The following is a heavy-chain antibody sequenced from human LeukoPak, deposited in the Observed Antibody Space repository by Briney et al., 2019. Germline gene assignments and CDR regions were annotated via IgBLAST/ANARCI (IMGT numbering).Heavy chain of an antibody. CDR3: ARDTTYYYGSGSEPFDY. J-gene: IGHJ4*02. CDR2: ISAYNGNT. D-gene: IGHD3-10*01. V-gene: IGHV1-18*01. Sequence: ASVKLSSTASRYTFASYVISCVRQAPGQGLEWMGWISAYNGNTNYAQKLQGRVTMTADTSTSTAYMELRSLGSDDTAVYYCARDTTYYYGSGSEPFDYWGQGTLVTVSS. CDR1: RYTFASYV.